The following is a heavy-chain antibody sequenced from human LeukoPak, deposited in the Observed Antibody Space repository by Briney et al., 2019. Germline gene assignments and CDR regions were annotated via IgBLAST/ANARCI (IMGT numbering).Heavy chain of an antibody. CDR3: ARGLSDGYDY. J-gene: IGHJ4*02. D-gene: IGHD5-18*01. V-gene: IGHV3-23*01. CDR1: GFTFSSYA. Sequence: GGSLRLSCAASGFTFSSYAMSWVRQAPGKGLEWVSTITIDSSTYYADSVKGRFTISRDNSKNTLYLQMNSLRAEDTAVYFCARGLSDGYDYWGQGTLVTVSS. CDR2: ITIDSST.